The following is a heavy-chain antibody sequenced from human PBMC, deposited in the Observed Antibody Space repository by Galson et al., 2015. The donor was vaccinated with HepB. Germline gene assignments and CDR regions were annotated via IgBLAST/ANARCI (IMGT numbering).Heavy chain of an antibody. J-gene: IGHJ6*02. Sequence: SLRLSCAASGFTFSSYWMHWVRQAPGKGLVWVSRINSDGSSTSYADSVKGRFTISRDNAKNTLYLQMNSLRAEDTAVYYCARQYYYGSGSYYNVQPEGGSYYGMDVWGQGTTVTVSS. CDR1: GFTFSSYW. D-gene: IGHD3-10*01. CDR3: ARQYYYGSGSYYNVQPEGGSYYGMDV. V-gene: IGHV3-74*01. CDR2: INSDGSST.